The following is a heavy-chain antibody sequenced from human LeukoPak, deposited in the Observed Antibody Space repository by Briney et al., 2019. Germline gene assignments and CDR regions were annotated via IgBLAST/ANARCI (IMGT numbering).Heavy chain of an antibody. Sequence: SETLSLTCAVSGYSISSGYYWGWIRQPPGKGLEWIGSIYHSGSTYYNPSLKSRVTISVDTSKNQFSLKLSSVTAADTAVYYCARGWYCSSTSCYFPVYYYYYGMDVWGKGTTVTVSS. J-gene: IGHJ6*04. CDR2: IYHSGST. CDR1: GYSISSGYY. V-gene: IGHV4-38-2*01. CDR3: ARGWYCSSTSCYFPVYYYYYGMDV. D-gene: IGHD2-2*01.